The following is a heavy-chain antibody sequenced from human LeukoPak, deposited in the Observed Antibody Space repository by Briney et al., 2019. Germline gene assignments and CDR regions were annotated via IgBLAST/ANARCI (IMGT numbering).Heavy chain of an antibody. CDR3: AKADEYYDYVWGSYRPHKFDY. CDR1: GFTYSIHG. CDR2: IRYDGSNK. V-gene: IGHV3-30*02. J-gene: IGHJ4*02. Sequence: GGSLTLSCAASGFTYSIHGKHWVPPAPDKALEWVAFIRYDGSNKYYADSVKGRLTISRDNSKNTLYLQMNSLRAEDTAVYYCAKADEYYDYVWGSYRPHKFDYWGQGTLVTVSS. D-gene: IGHD3-16*02.